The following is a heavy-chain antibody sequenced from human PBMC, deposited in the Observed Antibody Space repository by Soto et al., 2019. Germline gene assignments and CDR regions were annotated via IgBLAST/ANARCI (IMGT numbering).Heavy chain of an antibody. V-gene: IGHV5-51*01. D-gene: IGHD2-8*01. CDR2: IYPGDSDT. J-gene: IGHJ3*01. Sequence: PGESLKISCKGSGYSFTSYWIGWVRQMPGKGLEWMGIIYPGDSDTRYSPSFQGQVTISADKSISTAYLQWSSLKASDAAMYYCARSPWCPANNAFYTRAQGTMLPVSS. CDR1: GYSFTSYW. CDR3: ARSPWCPANNAFYT.